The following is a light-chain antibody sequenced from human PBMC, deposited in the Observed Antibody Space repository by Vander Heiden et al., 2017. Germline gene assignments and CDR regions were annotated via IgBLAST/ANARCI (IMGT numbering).Light chain of an antibody. CDR1: RRIFFRSVDKNY. V-gene: IGKV4-1*01. CDR3: QQYYSTPWT. Sequence: DTVMTPSPDSLPVLLAEGATISCSSSRRIFFRSVDKNYLAWFQQKVGQPPKQLIYWASFREPGVPDRFIGSGSGTDFTLTISSLEPEDVAVYYCQQYYSTPWTFGQGTKVEVK. J-gene: IGKJ1*01. CDR2: WAS.